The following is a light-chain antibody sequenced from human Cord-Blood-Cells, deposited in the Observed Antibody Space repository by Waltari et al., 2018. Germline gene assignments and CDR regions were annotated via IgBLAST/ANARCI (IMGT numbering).Light chain of an antibody. V-gene: IGLV1-51*01. Sequence: QSVLTQPPSVPGAPRPKVTLSCSGSSSNIRNNYVSSYQQLPGTAPKLLIYDNNKRPAGIPDRFSGSKSGTSATLGITGLQTGDEADYYCGTWDSSLSAGVFGGGTKLTVL. J-gene: IGLJ3*02. CDR3: GTWDSSLSAGV. CDR1: SSNIRNNY. CDR2: DNN.